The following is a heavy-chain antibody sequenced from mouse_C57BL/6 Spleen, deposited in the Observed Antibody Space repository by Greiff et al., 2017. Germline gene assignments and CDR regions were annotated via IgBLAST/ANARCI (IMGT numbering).Heavy chain of an antibody. J-gene: IGHJ4*01. CDR2: IHPSDSDT. CDR3: ASPHGGYYAMDY. CDR1: GYTFTSYW. V-gene: IGHV1-74*01. Sequence: QVQLQQPGAELVKPGASVKVSCKASGYTFTSYWMHWVKQRPGQGLEWIGRIHPSDSDTNCNQKFKGKATLTVDKSSSTAYMQLSSLTSEDSAVYYCASPHGGYYAMDYWGQGTSVTVSS.